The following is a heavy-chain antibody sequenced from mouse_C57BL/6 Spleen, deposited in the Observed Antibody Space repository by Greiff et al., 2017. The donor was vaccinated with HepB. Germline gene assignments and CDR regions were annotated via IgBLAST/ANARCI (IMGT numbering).Heavy chain of an antibody. J-gene: IGHJ2*01. CDR1: GFTFSSYA. V-gene: IGHV5-4*01. CDR2: ISDGGSYT. Sequence: EVQLQESGGGLVKPGGSLKLSCAASGFTFSSYAMSWVRQTPEKRLEWVATISDGGSYTYYPDNVKGRFTISRDNAKNNLYLQMSHLKSEDTAMYYCARDERESYYFDYWGQGTTLTVSS. CDR3: ARDERESYYFDY.